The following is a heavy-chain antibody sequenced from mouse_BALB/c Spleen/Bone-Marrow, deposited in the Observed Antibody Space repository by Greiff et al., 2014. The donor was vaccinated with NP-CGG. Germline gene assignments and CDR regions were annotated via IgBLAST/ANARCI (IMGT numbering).Heavy chain of an antibody. J-gene: IGHJ3*02. Sequence: DVMLVESGGGLVKPGGSLKLSCAASGFAFSSYDMSWVRRTPEKRLEWVAYISSGGGSTYYADTVKGRFTISRDNAKNTLYLQTSSLKSEDTAMYYCARQILRGFGYWGQGTPVTVSA. CDR3: ARQILRGFGY. D-gene: IGHD1-1*01. V-gene: IGHV5-12-1*01. CDR2: ISSGGGST. CDR1: GFAFSSYD.